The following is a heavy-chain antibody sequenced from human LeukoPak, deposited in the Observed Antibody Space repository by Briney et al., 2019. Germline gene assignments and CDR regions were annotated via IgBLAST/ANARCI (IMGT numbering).Heavy chain of an antibody. CDR3: AKGFEGVVPAAIQY. D-gene: IGHD2-2*02. J-gene: IGHJ4*02. CDR1: GFTFSSYG. Sequence: GGSLRLSCAASGFTFSSYGMHWVRQAPGKGLEWVAFIRYDGSNKYYADSVKGRFTISRDNSKNTLYLQMNSLRAEDTAVYYCAKGFEGVVPAAIQYWGQGTLVTVSS. CDR2: IRYDGSNK. V-gene: IGHV3-30*02.